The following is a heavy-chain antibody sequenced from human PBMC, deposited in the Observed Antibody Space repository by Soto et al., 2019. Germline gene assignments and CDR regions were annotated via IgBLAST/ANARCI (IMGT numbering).Heavy chain of an antibody. J-gene: IGHJ6*02. D-gene: IGHD2-2*01. CDR3: ARGAYCSSTSCPTTPPPYFYYGMDV. V-gene: IGHV3-30-3*01. CDR2: ISYDGSNK. Sequence: QGKGLVCGAVISYDGSNKYYADPVKGRFTISRDNSKNTLYLQMNSLRAEDTAVYYCARGAYCSSTSCPTTPPPYFYYGMDVCGQGIMVTV.